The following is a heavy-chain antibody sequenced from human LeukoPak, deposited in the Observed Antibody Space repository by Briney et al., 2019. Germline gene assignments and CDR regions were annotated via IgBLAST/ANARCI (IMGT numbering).Heavy chain of an antibody. V-gene: IGHV4-34*01. CDR3: ASGQYYDLWSGYYVD. CDR2: INHSGST. Sequence: SETLSLTCAVYGGSFSGHYWSWIRQPPGKGLEWIGEINHSGSTNYNPSLESRVTISVDTSKNHFSLKLSSVTAADTAVYYCASGQYYDLWSGYYVDSGQGTLVTVSA. D-gene: IGHD3-3*01. J-gene: IGHJ4*02. CDR1: GGSFSGHY.